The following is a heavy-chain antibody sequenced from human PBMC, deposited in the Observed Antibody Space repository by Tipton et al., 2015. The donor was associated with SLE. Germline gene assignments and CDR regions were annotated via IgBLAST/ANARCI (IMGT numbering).Heavy chain of an antibody. D-gene: IGHD6-13*01. CDR2: LHHRGST. V-gene: IGHV4-38-2*01. CDR1: GYSITSGDY. CDR3: ARGPYDSTWRNGWFDP. J-gene: IGHJ5*02. Sequence: TLSLTCAVSGYSITSGDYWGWIRQPPGKGLEWVGSLHHRGSTYYNPSLKSRVTISTDTSKNEIYLKLTSVTATDTAVYFCARGPYDSTWRNGWFDPWGQGTLVTVSS.